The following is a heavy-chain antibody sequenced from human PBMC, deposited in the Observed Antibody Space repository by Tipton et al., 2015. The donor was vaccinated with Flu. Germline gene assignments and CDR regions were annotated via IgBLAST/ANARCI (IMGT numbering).Heavy chain of an antibody. J-gene: IGHJ3*02. V-gene: IGHV3-21*01. CDR2: ISSSSSYI. CDR1: GFTFSSYS. CDR3: ARELVNAFDI. Sequence: SLRLSCAASGFTFSSYSMNWVRQAPGKGLEWVSSISSSSSYIYYADSVKGRFTISRDNAKNSLYLQMNSLRAEDTDVYYCARELVNAFDIWGQGTMVPVSS. D-gene: IGHD3-10*01.